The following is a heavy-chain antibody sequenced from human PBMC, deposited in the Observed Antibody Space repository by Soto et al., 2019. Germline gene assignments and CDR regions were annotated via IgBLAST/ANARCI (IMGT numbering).Heavy chain of an antibody. CDR1: GFTFSSYA. J-gene: IGHJ4*02. CDR2: ISGSGGST. V-gene: IGHV3-23*01. D-gene: IGHD5-18*01. Sequence: GGSLRLSCAASGFTFSSYAMSWVRQAPGKGLEWVSAISGSGGSTYYADSVKGRFTISRDNSKNTLYLQMNSLRAEDTAVYHCAKEGGDYGYSYGQKFYYFDYWGQGTLVTVSS. CDR3: AKEGGDYGYSYGQKFYYFDY.